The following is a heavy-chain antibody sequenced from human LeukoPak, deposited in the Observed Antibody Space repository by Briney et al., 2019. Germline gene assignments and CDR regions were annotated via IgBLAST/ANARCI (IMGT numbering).Heavy chain of an antibody. CDR3: AKGRYSSGWPRGLDY. CDR2: ISGSGGST. Sequence: PGGSLRLSCAASGFTFSSYAMSWVRQAPGKGLEWVSAISGSGGSTYYADSVKGRFTISRDNSKNTLYLQMNSLRAEDTAVYYCAKGRYSSGWPRGLDYWGQGTLVTVSS. D-gene: IGHD6-19*01. J-gene: IGHJ4*02. CDR1: GFTFSSYA. V-gene: IGHV3-23*01.